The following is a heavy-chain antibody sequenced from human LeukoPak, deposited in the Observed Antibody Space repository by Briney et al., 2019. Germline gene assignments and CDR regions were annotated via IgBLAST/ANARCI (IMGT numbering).Heavy chain of an antibody. Sequence: GGSLRLSCAASGFTFSNYDMHWVRQAPGKGLEWVSAIGTAGDTYYPGSVKGRFTISRENAKNSLYLQMNSLRAGDTAVYYCARESDDYDSSAGYLDLWGRGTLVTVSS. CDR2: IGTAGDT. CDR3: ARESDDYDSSAGYLDL. J-gene: IGHJ2*01. V-gene: IGHV3-13*04. CDR1: GFTFSNYD. D-gene: IGHD3-22*01.